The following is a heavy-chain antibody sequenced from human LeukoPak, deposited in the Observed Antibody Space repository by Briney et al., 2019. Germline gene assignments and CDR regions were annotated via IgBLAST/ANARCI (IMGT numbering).Heavy chain of an antibody. D-gene: IGHD2-2*01. CDR3: ARVGFFCSSTSCYPAGGNYYYGMDV. V-gene: IGHV4-59*01. J-gene: IGHJ6*02. CDR1: GGSINYYY. Sequence: SETLSLTCTVSGGSINYYYWMWIRQPPGKGLEWIGYIYYSGGTHYNPSLKSRVTMLVDTSKNQFSLKLTAVTAADTAVYYCARVGFFCSSTSCYPAGGNYYYGMDVWGQGTTVTVSS. CDR2: IYYSGGT.